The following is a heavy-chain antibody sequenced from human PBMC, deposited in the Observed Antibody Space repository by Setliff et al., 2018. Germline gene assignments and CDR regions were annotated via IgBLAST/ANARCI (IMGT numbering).Heavy chain of an antibody. J-gene: IGHJ6*03. CDR1: GYTFTDYA. D-gene: IGHD3-22*01. CDR3: ARDKGYDSSGYYFYYYYYMDV. Sequence: GASVKVSCKASGYTFTDYAMHWVRQAPGQRLEWMGWINPGNGNTKYSQKFQGRVPITRDTSASTAYMELSSLRSEDTAVYYCARDKGYDSSGYYFYYYYYMDVWGKGTTVTVSS. V-gene: IGHV1-3*01. CDR2: INPGNGNT.